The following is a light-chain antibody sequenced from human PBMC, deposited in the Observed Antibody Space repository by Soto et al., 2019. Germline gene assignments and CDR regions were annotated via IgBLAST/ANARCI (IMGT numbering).Light chain of an antibody. CDR1: QSVSSN. CDR3: QQYNNWPYT. J-gene: IGKJ3*01. Sequence: EIVMTQSPATLSVSPGERATLSCRASQSVSSNLAWYHQKPGQAPRLLIYGVSTRATGIPARFSGSGSGTEFTLTISSLQSEDLAVYYCQQYNNWPYTFGPGTNVDIK. CDR2: GVS. V-gene: IGKV3-15*01.